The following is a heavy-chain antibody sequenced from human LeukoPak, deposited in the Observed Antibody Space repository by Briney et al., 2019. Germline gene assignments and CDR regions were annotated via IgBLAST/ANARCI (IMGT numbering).Heavy chain of an antibody. CDR3: ARGPQVGATTDFDY. J-gene: IGHJ4*02. D-gene: IGHD1-26*01. CDR1: GGSFSGYY. V-gene: IGHV4-34*01. CDR2: INHSGST. Sequence: SETLSLTCAVYGGSFSGYYWSWIRQPPGKGLEWIGEINHSGSTNYNPSLKSRVTISVDTSKNQFSLKLRSVTAADTAVYYCARGPQVGATTDFDYWGQGTLVTVSS.